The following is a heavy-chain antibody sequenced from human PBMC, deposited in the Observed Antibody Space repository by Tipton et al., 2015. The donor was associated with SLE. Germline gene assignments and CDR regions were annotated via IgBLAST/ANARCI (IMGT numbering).Heavy chain of an antibody. Sequence: RSLRLSCAASGFTFSSYAMHWVRQAPGKGLEWVAVISYDGSNKYYADSVKGRFTISRDNSKNTLYLQMNSLRAEDTAVYHCARAQGVTTGYFDYWGQGTLVTVSS. D-gene: IGHD4-11*01. V-gene: IGHV3-30*04. J-gene: IGHJ4*02. CDR3: ARAQGVTTGYFDY. CDR1: GFTFSSYA. CDR2: ISYDGSNK.